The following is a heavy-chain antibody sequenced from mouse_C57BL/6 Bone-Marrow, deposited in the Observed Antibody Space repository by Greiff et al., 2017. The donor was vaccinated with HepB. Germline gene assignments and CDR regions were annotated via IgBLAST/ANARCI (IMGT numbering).Heavy chain of an antibody. V-gene: IGHV1-50*01. CDR2: IDPSDSYT. J-gene: IGHJ4*01. CDR3: ASTITTPPYAMDY. D-gene: IGHD1-1*01. CDR1: GYTFTSYW. Sequence: QVQLKESGAELVKPGASVKLSCKASGYTFTSYWMQWVKQRPGQGLEWIGEIDPSDSYTNYNQKFKGKATLTVDTSSSTAYMQLSSLTSEDSAVYYCASTITTPPYAMDYWGQGTSVTVSS.